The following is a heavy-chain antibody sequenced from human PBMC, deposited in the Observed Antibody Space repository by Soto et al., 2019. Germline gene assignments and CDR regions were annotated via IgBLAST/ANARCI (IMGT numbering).Heavy chain of an antibody. CDR3: ARGKLPYYYDSSGYDY. J-gene: IGHJ4*02. D-gene: IGHD3-22*01. CDR2: IYYSGST. V-gene: IGHV4-59*01. Sequence: TSETLSLTCTVSGGSISSYYWSWIRQPPGKGLEWIGYIYYSGSTNYNPSLKSRVTISVDTSKNQFSLKLSSVIAADTAVYYCARGKLPYYYDSSGYDYWGQGTLVTVSS. CDR1: GGSISSYY.